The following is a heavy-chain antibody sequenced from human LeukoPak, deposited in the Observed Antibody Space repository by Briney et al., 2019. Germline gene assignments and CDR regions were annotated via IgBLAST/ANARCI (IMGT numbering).Heavy chain of an antibody. CDR2: ISGSGGST. D-gene: IGHD3-22*01. CDR1: GFTFSSYA. CDR3: AKDSVYYDSSGYWSWDYFDY. J-gene: IGHJ4*02. Sequence: GGSLRLSCAASGFTFSSYAMSWVRQAPGKGLEWVSAISGSGGSTYYADSVKGRFTISRDNSKNTLYLQMNSLRAENTAVYYCAKDSVYYDSSGYWSWDYFDYWGQGTLVTVSS. V-gene: IGHV3-23*01.